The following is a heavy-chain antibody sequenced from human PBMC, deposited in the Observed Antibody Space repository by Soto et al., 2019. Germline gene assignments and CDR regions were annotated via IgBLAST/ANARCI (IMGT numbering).Heavy chain of an antibody. CDR3: ARGGVVAATRKRANNWFDP. V-gene: IGHV4-31*03. Sequence: QVQLQESGPGLVKPSQTLSLTCTVSGGSISSGGYYWSWIRQHPGKGLEWIGYIYYSGSTYYNPSLKSRVTISVDTSKNQFSLKLSSVTAADTAVYYCARGGVVAATRKRANNWFDPWGQGTLVTVSS. CDR1: GGSISSGGYY. CDR2: IYYSGST. J-gene: IGHJ5*02. D-gene: IGHD2-15*01.